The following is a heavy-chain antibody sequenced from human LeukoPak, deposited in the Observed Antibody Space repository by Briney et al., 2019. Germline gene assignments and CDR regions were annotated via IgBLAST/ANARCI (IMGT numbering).Heavy chain of an antibody. CDR1: GFIFSRSW. D-gene: IGHD2-21*02. CDR3: ARGFVLGAAKNYFDY. V-gene: IGHV3-7*02. Sequence: PGGSLRLSCAASGFIFSRSWMSWVRQAPGKGLEWVANIKEDGSDKNYVDSVKGRFTISRDNAKNSLYLQMNSLRADDTSVYYCARGFVLGAAKNYFDYWGQGALVTVSS. J-gene: IGHJ4*02. CDR2: IKEDGSDK.